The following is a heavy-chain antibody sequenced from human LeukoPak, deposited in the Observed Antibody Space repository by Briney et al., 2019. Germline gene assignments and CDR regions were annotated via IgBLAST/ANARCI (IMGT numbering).Heavy chain of an antibody. V-gene: IGHV3-48*03. CDR2: ISSSGSTI. Sequence: PGGSLRLSCAASGFTFSSYEMNWVRQAPGKGLEWVSYISSSGSTIYYADSVKGRFTISRDNAKNSLYLQMSSLRAEDTAMYFCVRDVGAVRGEVYFDYWGQGTLVTVSS. J-gene: IGHJ4*02. CDR1: GFTFSSYE. CDR3: VRDVGAVRGEVYFDY. D-gene: IGHD3-10*01.